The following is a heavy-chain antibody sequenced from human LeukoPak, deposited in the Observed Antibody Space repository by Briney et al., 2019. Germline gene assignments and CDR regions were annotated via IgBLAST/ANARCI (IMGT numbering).Heavy chain of an antibody. CDR3: ARGPGDFAVIPLANFDF. Sequence: ASVKVSCKASGYTFPIYGVAWVRQAPGQGLEWMGWITANNDNTNYAQKLQGRVTMTADTSTRIAYMELRSLRSDDTAVYYCARGPGDFAVIPLANFDFWGQGTLVTVSS. J-gene: IGHJ4*02. CDR2: ITANNDNT. V-gene: IGHV1-18*01. D-gene: IGHD2-2*01. CDR1: GYTFPIYG.